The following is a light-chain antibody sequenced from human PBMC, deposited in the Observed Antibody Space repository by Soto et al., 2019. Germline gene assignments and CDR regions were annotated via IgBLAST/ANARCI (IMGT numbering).Light chain of an antibody. J-gene: IGKJ5*01. V-gene: IGKV3-15*01. Sequence: EIVMTQSPATLSVSPGERGTLSCRASQSVSSYLAWYQHKPGQPPRLLIYGAYTRATGIPARFSGSGSSTNFTLTISSLHSEDSSVYFCQQCSDWPLFTFCRGTRLEIK. CDR2: GAY. CDR3: QQCSDWPLFT. CDR1: QSVSSY.